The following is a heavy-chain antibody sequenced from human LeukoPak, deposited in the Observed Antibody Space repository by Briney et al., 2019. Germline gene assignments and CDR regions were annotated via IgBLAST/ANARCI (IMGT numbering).Heavy chain of an antibody. J-gene: IGHJ4*02. D-gene: IGHD3-10*01. V-gene: IGHV3-30*04. CDR1: GFSFNSYP. CDR2: ISNDGNNK. CDR3: ARPDDSESFYRANHY. Sequence: GGSLRLSCAASGFSFNSYPMHWVGQAPGKGLEWVAVISNDGNNKYYADSVKGRFTISRDNSNNTLSLQMNGLRVEDTAVYYCARPDDSESFYRANHYWGRGTLVTVS.